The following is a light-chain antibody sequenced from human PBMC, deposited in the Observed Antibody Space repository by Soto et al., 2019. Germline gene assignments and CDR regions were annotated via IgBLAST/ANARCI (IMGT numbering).Light chain of an antibody. J-gene: IGLJ2*01. V-gene: IGLV1-51*01. CDR1: SSNIGNND. Sequence: QSVLTQPPSVSAAPGQKVTICCSGSSSNIGNNDVSWYQLLPGTAPKLLIYDNNKRPSGIPDRFSGSKSGTSATLGITGLQTGDEADYYCGTWDSSLRVVVFGGGTKVTVL. CDR2: DNN. CDR3: GTWDSSLRVVV.